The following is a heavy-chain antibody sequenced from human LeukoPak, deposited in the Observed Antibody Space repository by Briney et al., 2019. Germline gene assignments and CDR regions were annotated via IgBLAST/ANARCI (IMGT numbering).Heavy chain of an antibody. Sequence: GGSLRLSCAASGFTFSSYAMSWVRQAPGKGLEWVSAISGSGGSTYYADSVKGRFTISRDNSKNTLYLQMNSLRAEDTAVYYCARDQGPNYYGSYYYYGMDIWGQGTTVTVSS. CDR3: ARDQGPNYYGSYYYYGMDI. CDR1: GFTFSSYA. J-gene: IGHJ6*02. CDR2: ISGSGGST. V-gene: IGHV3-23*01. D-gene: IGHD3-10*01.